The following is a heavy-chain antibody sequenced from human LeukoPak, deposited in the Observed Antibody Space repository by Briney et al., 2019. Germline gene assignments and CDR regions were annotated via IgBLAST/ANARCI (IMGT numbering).Heavy chain of an antibody. Sequence: GESLKISCKGSGYSFTSYWIGWVRQMPGKGLEWMGIIYPGDSDTRYSPSFQGQVTISADKSISTAYLQWSSLKASDTAMYYCARETSYYYDSSGAFDIWGQGTMVSVSS. CDR3: ARETSYYYDSSGAFDI. D-gene: IGHD3-22*01. CDR1: GYSFTSYW. V-gene: IGHV5-51*01. J-gene: IGHJ3*02. CDR2: IYPGDSDT.